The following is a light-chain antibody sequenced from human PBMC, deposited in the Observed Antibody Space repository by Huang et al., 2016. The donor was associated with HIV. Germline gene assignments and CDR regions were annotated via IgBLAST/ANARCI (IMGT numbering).Light chain of an antibody. V-gene: IGKV1-33*01. CDR2: DAF. CDR3: HQYHNLPYT. Sequence: DIQLTQSPSSLSASVEDRVTITCQASQDIGNDVNWYRQKPGRAPELLIYDAFNLETGVPSRFSGSGAGADFTFTISSLQPEDSATYYCHQYHNLPYTFGQGTKLEIK. CDR1: QDIGND. J-gene: IGKJ2*01.